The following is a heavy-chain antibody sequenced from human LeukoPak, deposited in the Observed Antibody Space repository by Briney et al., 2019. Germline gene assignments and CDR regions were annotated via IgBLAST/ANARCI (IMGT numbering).Heavy chain of an antibody. J-gene: IGHJ4*02. CDR3: ARTLNYYGSGSYGY. CDR2: IIPIFGTA. V-gene: IGHV1-69*05. D-gene: IGHD3-10*01. CDR1: GGTFSSYA. Sequence: SVTVSCKASGGTFSSYAISWVRQAPGQGLEWMGGIIPIFGTANYAQKFQGRVTITTDESTSTAYMELSSLRSEDTAVYYCARTLNYYGSGSYGYWGQGTLVTVSS.